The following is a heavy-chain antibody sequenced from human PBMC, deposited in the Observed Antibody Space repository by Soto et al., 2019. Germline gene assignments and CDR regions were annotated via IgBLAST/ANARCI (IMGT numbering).Heavy chain of an antibody. V-gene: IGHV3-30*18. J-gene: IGHJ4*02. Sequence: PGGSLRLSCAASGFTFSSYGMHWVRQAPGKGLEWVAVISYDGSNKYYADSVKGRFTISRDNSKNTLYLQMNSLRAEDTAVYYCAKVIAVAGDFDYWGQGTLVTVSS. CDR1: GFTFSSYG. D-gene: IGHD6-19*01. CDR3: AKVIAVAGDFDY. CDR2: ISYDGSNK.